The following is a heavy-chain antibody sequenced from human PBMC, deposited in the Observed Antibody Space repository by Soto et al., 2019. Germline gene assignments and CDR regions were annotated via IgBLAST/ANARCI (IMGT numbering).Heavy chain of an antibody. CDR2: ISDSGST. CDR1: GGSVSSGDYY. J-gene: IGHJ6*02. V-gene: IGHV4-30-4*01. CDR3: ARDNTVTRRYYYYGMDV. Sequence: QVQLQESGPGLVRPSQTLSLTCTVSGGSVSSGDYYWTWIRQPPGKGLEWIGYISDSGSTYYNPSLKSRVTISVDTSKNQFSLKLPSVTAADTAVYYCARDNTVTRRYYYYGMDVWGQGTPVTVSS. D-gene: IGHD4-17*01.